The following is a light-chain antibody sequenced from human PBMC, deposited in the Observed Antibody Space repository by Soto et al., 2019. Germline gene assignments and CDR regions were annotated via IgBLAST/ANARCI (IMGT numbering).Light chain of an antibody. CDR3: SSYTDSSNYV. V-gene: IGLV2-14*01. CDR2: QVT. CDR1: GSDLAIYNY. Sequence: QSVLTQPASVSGSPGQSINISCTGTGSDLAIYNYVSWYQQQPGKAPKLMIYQVTNRPSGVSNRFSGSRSGNTSSLTISGLQAEDEADYYCSSYTDSSNYVFGTGTKVTVL. J-gene: IGLJ1*01.